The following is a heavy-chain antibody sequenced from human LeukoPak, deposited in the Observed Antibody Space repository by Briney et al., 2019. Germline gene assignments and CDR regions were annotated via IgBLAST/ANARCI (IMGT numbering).Heavy chain of an antibody. CDR1: GGSINSNY. J-gene: IGHJ4*02. D-gene: IGHD3-10*01. V-gene: IGHV4-59*01. CDR2: IYYSGST. CDR3: AKSDYYGASDY. Sequence: SETLSLTCTVSGGSINSNYWSWIRQPPGKGLEWIGYIYYSGSTNYNPSLKSRVSISVDTSKTQFSLKLTSVTAADTAIYYCAKSDYYGASDYWGQGTLVTVSS.